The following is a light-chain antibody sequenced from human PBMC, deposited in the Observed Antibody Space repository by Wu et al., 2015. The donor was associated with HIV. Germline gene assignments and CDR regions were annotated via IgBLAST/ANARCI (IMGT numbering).Light chain of an antibody. Sequence: DIQMTQSPSTLSASVGDRATITCRASQSINTWLAWYQQKPGKAPRLLIYKASSLQSGVPSRFSGSGSGTEFTLTISSLQPDDFATYYCQQYNSYLWTFGQGTKVEIK. J-gene: IGKJ1*01. CDR2: KAS. CDR1: QSINTW. CDR3: QQYNSYLWT. V-gene: IGKV1-5*03.